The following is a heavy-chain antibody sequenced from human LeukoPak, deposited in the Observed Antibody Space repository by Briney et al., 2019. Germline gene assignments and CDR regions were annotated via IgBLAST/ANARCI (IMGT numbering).Heavy chain of an antibody. J-gene: IGHJ4*02. Sequence: ASVKVSCKASGYTFTGYYMHWVRQAPGQGLEWMGWINPNSGGTNYAQKFQGRVTMTRDTSISTAYTELSRLRSDDTAVYYCAREDTEGYCSGGSCQTGYWGQGTLVTVSS. CDR2: INPNSGGT. CDR3: AREDTEGYCSGGSCQTGY. V-gene: IGHV1-2*02. CDR1: GYTFTGYY. D-gene: IGHD2-15*01.